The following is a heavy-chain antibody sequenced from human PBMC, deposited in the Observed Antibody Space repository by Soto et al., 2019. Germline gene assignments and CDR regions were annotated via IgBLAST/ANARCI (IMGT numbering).Heavy chain of an antibody. V-gene: IGHV4-59*01. D-gene: IGHD4-17*01. CDR1: GGSICSYY. J-gene: IGHJ4*02. Sequence: QVQLQESGPGLVNPSETLSLTCTVSGGSICSYYWSWIRQPPGKGLEWIGYIYYSGSTNYNPSLKSRVTISVDTSKNQFSLKLSSVTAADTAVYYCARDSDGDLDYWGQGTLVTVSS. CDR3: ARDSDGDLDY. CDR2: IYYSGST.